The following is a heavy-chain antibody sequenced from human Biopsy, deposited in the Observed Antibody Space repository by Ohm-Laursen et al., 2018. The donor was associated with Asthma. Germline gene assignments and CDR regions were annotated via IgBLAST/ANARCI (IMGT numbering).Heavy chain of an antibody. J-gene: IGHJ6*02. V-gene: IGHV1-69*15. D-gene: IGHD5-12*01. Sequence: SSVKVSCKASGDSFSNYAISWVRQAPGQGLEWMGRIIPIFGPTNYAQKFQGRVTITADESTSTAYMELSSLSSEDTAVYYCARGCSGSDRIVYYYSGLEVWGQGTTVTVSS. CDR2: IIPIFGPT. CDR1: GDSFSNYA. CDR3: ARGCSGSDRIVYYYSGLEV.